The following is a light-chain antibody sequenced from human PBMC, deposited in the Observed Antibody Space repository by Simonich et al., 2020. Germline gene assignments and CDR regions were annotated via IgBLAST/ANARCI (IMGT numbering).Light chain of an antibody. Sequence: QSALTQPASVSGSPGQSITISCTGTSSDVGSYNLVSWYQQHPGKAPKLMIYEGSKRPSGVSNRSSGSKSGNTASLTNSGLQAEDEADYYCCSYAGSSNWVFGGGTKLTVL. CDR3: CSYAGSSNWV. CDR1: SSDVGSYNL. CDR2: EGS. V-gene: IGLV2-23*01. J-gene: IGLJ3*02.